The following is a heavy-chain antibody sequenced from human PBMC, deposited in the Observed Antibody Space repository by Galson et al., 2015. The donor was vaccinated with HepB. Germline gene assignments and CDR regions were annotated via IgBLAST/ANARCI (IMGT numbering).Heavy chain of an antibody. Sequence: SLRLSCAASGFTFSSYWMSWVRQAPGKGLEWVANIKQDGSEKYYVDSVKGRFTISRDNAKNSLYLQMNSLRAEDTAVYYCARDRITMVQGEKFDAFDIWGQGTMVTVSS. CDR2: IKQDGSEK. V-gene: IGHV3-7*01. CDR1: GFTFSSYW. CDR3: ARDRITMVQGEKFDAFDI. J-gene: IGHJ3*02. D-gene: IGHD3-10*01.